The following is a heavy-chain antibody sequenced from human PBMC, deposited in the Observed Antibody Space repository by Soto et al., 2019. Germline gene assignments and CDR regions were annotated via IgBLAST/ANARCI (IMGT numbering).Heavy chain of an antibody. V-gene: IGHV1-18*04. CDR2: ISAHNGNT. D-gene: IGHD6-19*01. J-gene: IGHJ4*02. CDR1: GYTFTNYG. Sequence: GVAVNVSCKASGYTFTNYGINWVRQAPGQGLELMGWISAHNGNTNYAQKLRGRVTMTTXXXXXXTXIXLXXXXSDXTAMYYCARVDNIGEQWPDYWGQAIPVTVPS. CDR3: ARVDNIGEQWPDY.